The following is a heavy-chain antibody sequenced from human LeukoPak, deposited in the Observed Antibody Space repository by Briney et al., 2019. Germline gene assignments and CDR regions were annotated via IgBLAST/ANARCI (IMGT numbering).Heavy chain of an antibody. CDR1: GGSFSGYY. J-gene: IGHJ4*02. Sequence: SETLSLTCAVYGGSFSGYYWGWIRQPPGKGLEWIGEINHSGSTNYNPSLKSRVTISVDTSKNQFSLKLSSVTAADTAVYYCARGRKWLKFDYWGQGTLVTVSS. V-gene: IGHV4-34*01. D-gene: IGHD5-12*01. CDR2: INHSGST. CDR3: ARGRKWLKFDY.